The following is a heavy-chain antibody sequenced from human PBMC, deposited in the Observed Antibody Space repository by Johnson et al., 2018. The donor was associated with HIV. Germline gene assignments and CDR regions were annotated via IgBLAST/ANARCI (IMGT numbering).Heavy chain of an antibody. Sequence: QMLLVESGGGLVQPGGSLRLSCAASGFTFSDYYMSWIRQAPGKGLEWVSYISSSGNSMYYADSVKGRFTISRDNANNSLYLQMNILRAEDTAVYYCARAPEVRGVDAFDVWGQGTMVTVSS. CDR2: ISSSGNSM. D-gene: IGHD3-10*01. V-gene: IGHV3-11*04. CDR3: ARAPEVRGVDAFDV. J-gene: IGHJ3*01. CDR1: GFTFSDYY.